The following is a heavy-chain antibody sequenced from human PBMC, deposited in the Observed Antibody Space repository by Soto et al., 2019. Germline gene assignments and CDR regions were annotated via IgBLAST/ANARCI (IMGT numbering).Heavy chain of an antibody. CDR2: IIPIFGTA. Sequence: QVQLVQSGAEVKKPGSSVKVSCKASGGTFSRYAISWVRQAPGQGLEWMGGIIPIFGTANYAQKFQGRVTITADESTSTAYMELSSLRSEDTAVYYCARDRTGTTVFRFDYWGQGTLVTVSS. V-gene: IGHV1-69*01. CDR3: ARDRTGTTVFRFDY. D-gene: IGHD1-7*01. CDR1: GGTFSRYA. J-gene: IGHJ4*02.